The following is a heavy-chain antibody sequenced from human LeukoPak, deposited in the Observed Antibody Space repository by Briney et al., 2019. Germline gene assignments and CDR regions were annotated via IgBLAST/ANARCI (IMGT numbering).Heavy chain of an antibody. CDR3: ARHEPRGTYPLQD. J-gene: IGHJ1*01. CDR2: IYYSGST. CDR1: GGSISSSTYY. V-gene: IGHV4-39*01. D-gene: IGHD1-26*01. Sequence: SETLSLTCTVSGGSISSSTYYWGWIRQPPGKGLEWIGSIYYSGSTYYNPSVKSRLTISVDTSKNQFSLKLSSVTAADTAVYYCARHEPRGTYPLQDWGQGTLVTVSS.